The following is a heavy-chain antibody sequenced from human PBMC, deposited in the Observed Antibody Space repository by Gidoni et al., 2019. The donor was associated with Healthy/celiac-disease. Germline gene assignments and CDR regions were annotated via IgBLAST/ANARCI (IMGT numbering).Heavy chain of an antibody. V-gene: IGHV3-30*18. CDR2: ISYDGSNK. D-gene: IGHD3-22*01. J-gene: IGHJ1*01. CDR3: AKGYLIAGAEYFQH. CDR1: GFTFSSYG. Sequence: QVQLVESGGGVVQPGRSLRLSCAASGFTFSSYGMHWVRQAPGKGLEWVAVISYDGSNKYYADSVKGRFTISRDNSKNTLYLQMNSRRAEDTAVYYCAKGYLIAGAEYFQHWGQGTLVTVSS.